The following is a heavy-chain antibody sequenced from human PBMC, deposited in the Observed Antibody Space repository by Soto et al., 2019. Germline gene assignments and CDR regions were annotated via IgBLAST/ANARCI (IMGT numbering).Heavy chain of an antibody. CDR1: GGSISSSNW. D-gene: IGHD3-3*01. CDR3: ERGQRFSDWFDP. Sequence: PSETLSLTCAVSGGSISSSNWWSWVRQPPGKGLEWIGEIYHSGSTNYNPSLKSRVTISVAKSKNQFSLKLSSVTAADTAVYYCERGQRFSDWFDPWGQGTLVTVS. J-gene: IGHJ5*02. CDR2: IYHSGST. V-gene: IGHV4-4*02.